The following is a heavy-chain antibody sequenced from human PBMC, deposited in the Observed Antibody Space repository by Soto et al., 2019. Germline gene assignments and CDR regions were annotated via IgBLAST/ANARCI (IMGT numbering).Heavy chain of an antibody. CDR1: GFTFSNAW. V-gene: IGHV3-15*01. CDR3: TTDLLVVVVAALLLDP. D-gene: IGHD2-15*01. J-gene: IGHJ5*02. CDR2: IKSKTDGGTT. Sequence: EVQLVESGGGLVKPGGSLRLSCAASGFTFSNAWMSWVRQAPGKGLEWVGRIKSKTDGGTTDYAAPVKGRFTISRDDSKNTLYLQMNSLKTEDTAVYYCTTDLLVVVVAALLLDPWGQGTLVTVSS.